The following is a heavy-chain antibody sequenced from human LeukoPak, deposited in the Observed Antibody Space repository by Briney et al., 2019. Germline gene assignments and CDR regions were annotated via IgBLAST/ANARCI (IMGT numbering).Heavy chain of an antibody. J-gene: IGHJ4*02. D-gene: IGHD3-3*01. Sequence: PGGSLRLSCAASGFTFSSYSMNWVRQAPGKGLAWVSSISSSSSYIYYADSVKGRFTISRDNAKNSLYLQMNSLRAEDTAVYYCAGKRRWDFDYWGQGTLVTVSS. CDR2: ISSSSSYI. V-gene: IGHV3-21*01. CDR3: AGKRRWDFDY. CDR1: GFTFSSYS.